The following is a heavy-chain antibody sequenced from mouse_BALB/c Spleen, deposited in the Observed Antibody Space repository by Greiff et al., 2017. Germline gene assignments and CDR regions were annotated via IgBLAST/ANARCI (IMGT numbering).Heavy chain of an antibody. Sequence: VQLQQSGPELVKPGASVKISCKASGYTFTDYNMHWVKQSHGKSLEWIGYIYPYNGGTGYNQKFKSKATLTVDNSSSTAYMELRSLTSEDSAVYYCARETYYGNYYAMDYWGQGTSVTVSS. D-gene: IGHD2-10*01. J-gene: IGHJ4*01. V-gene: IGHV1S29*02. CDR2: IYPYNGGT. CDR3: ARETYYGNYYAMDY. CDR1: GYTFTDYN.